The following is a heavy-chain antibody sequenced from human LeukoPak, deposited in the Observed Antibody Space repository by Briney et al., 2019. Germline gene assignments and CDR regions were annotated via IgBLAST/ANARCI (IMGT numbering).Heavy chain of an antibody. CDR2: ISAFNGNA. CDR1: GYIFTTYA. V-gene: IGHV1-18*01. J-gene: IGHJ6*02. CDR3: AREFKPPGMSMIADFYGMDV. D-gene: IGHD3-22*01. Sequence: ASVKVSCKASGYIFTTYAITWVRQAPGQGLEWMGGISAFNGNANYAQKFQGRVTLTTDTSTRTAYMGLRSLRSDDTAVYFCAREFKPPGMSMIADFYGMDVWGQGTTVTVSS.